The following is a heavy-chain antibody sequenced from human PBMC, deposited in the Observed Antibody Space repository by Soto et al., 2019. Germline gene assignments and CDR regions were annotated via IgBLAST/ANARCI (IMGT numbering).Heavy chain of an antibody. Sequence: QVQLVQSGAEVKKPGSSVKVSCKASGGTFSSYAISWVRQAPGQGLEWMGGIIPIFGTANYAQKIQGRVRITEDESTSTAYMELSSLRSEDTAVYYCARKTYCSSTSCYNVKMYGMDVWGQGTTVTVSS. J-gene: IGHJ6*02. D-gene: IGHD2-2*02. V-gene: IGHV1-69*01. CDR2: IIPIFGTA. CDR3: ARKTYCSSTSCYNVKMYGMDV. CDR1: GGTFSSYA.